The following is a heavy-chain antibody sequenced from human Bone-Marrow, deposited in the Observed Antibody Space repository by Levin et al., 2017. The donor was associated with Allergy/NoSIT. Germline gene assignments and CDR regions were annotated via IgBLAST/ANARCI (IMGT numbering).Heavy chain of an antibody. CDR1: GYTFINYD. CDR3: ASGRRSFYCDS. CDR2: MNADSGKT. V-gene: IGHV1-8*01. Sequence: ASVKVSCKVSGYTFINYDIHWVRQATGQGLEWMGWMNADSGKTGYAQKFQGRVTMTRNISTSTAYMELTTLTSEDTAVYFCASGRRSFYCDSWGQGTLVTVSS. J-gene: IGHJ4*02. D-gene: IGHD3-10*01.